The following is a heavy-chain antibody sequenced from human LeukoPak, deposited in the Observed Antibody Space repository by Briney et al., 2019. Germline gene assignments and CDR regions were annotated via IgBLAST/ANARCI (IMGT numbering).Heavy chain of an antibody. CDR3: ARDKGGQALIAPLDY. J-gene: IGHJ4*02. Sequence: GGSLRLSCAASGFTFSSYTMNWVRQAPGKGLEWVAHISTTSRAIYYADSVRGRFTVSRDNAKNSLFLRMNSPRDEDTAIYYCARDKGGQALIAPLDYWGQGTMVTVSS. D-gene: IGHD3-16*01. CDR1: GFTFSSYT. CDR2: ISTTSRAI. V-gene: IGHV3-48*02.